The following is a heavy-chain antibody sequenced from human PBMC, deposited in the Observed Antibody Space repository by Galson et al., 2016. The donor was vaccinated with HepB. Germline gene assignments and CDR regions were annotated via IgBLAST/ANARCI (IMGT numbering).Heavy chain of an antibody. CDR2: LSYDGSNK. J-gene: IGHJ4*02. V-gene: IGHV3-30*03. Sequence: SLRLSCAASGFTFSSYGMHWVRQAPGKGLEWVAVLSYDGSNKYYADSVKSRFTISRDNSKNTLYLQMNSLRAEDTAVYYCARDPLRYGDRHSDYWGQGTLVTVSS. CDR1: GFTFSSYG. D-gene: IGHD4-17*01. CDR3: ARDPLRYGDRHSDY.